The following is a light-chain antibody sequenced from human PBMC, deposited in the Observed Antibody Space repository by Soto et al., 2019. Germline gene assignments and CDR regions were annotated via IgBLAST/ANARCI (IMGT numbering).Light chain of an antibody. CDR1: QSVSSSY. J-gene: IGKJ5*01. CDR3: QQYKNWAGVT. CDR2: GAS. V-gene: IGKV3-20*01. Sequence: PVEIETPSYLPLQSVSSSYLTWYQQKPGQAPRLLIYGASTRAAGIPDRFSGSGSGTDFTLTISRLEPEDFAVYYIQQYKNWAGVTLGQGTRLEIK.